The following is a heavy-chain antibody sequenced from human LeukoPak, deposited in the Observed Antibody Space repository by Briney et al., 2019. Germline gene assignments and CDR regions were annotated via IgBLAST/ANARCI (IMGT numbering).Heavy chain of an antibody. J-gene: IGHJ5*02. D-gene: IGHD1-26*01. CDR2: IYTSGGT. CDR3: AKDWELGS. CDR1: GASISSYY. V-gene: IGHV4-59*01. Sequence: SETLSLTCSVSGASISSYYWNWIRQPPGKGLEWIRNIYTSGGTNYNPSLKSRVTISLDTSKDQFSLKLTSVTAADTAFYYCAKDWELGSWGQGTLVTVSS.